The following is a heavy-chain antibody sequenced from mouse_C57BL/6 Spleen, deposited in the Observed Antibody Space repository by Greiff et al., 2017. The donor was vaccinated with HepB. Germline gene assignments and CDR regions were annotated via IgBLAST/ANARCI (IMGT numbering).Heavy chain of an antibody. CDR2: IYPYNGVS. CDR1: GYSFTGYY. J-gene: IGHJ3*01. CDR3: AREGLLAWFAY. Sequence: VQLQQSGPELVKPGASVKISCKASGYSFTGYYMHWVKQSHGNILDWIGYIYPYNGVSSYNQKFKGKATLTVDKSYSSAYMGLRSLTSEDSAVYYCAREGLLAWFAYWGQGTLVTVSA. D-gene: IGHD1-1*01. V-gene: IGHV1-31*01.